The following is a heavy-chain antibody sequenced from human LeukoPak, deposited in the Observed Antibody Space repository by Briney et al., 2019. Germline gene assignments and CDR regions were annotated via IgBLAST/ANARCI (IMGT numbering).Heavy chain of an antibody. V-gene: IGHV4-30-4*02. CDR3: ARGLRYFDWPYRRNGFDI. D-gene: IGHD3-9*01. Sequence: PSETLSLTCTVSGGSISSGDYYWSWIRQPPGKGLEWIGYIYYSGSTYYNPSLKSRVTISVDTSKNQFSLKLSSVTAADTAVYYCARGLRYFDWPYRRNGFDIWGQGTMVTVSS. CDR2: IYYSGST. CDR1: GGSISSGDYY. J-gene: IGHJ3*02.